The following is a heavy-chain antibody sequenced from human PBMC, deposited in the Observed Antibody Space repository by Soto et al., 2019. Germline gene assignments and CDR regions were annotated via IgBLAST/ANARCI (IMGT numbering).Heavy chain of an antibody. J-gene: IGHJ6*02. CDR1: GGSISSSSYY. CDR2: IYYSGST. CDR3: ARQGTLPVYYYGMDV. Sequence: SETLSLTCTVSGGSISSSSYYWGWIRQPPGKGLEWIGSIYYSGSTYYNPSLKSRVTISVDTSKNQFSLKLSSVTAADTAVYYCARQGTLPVYYYGMDVWGQGTKVTVSS. V-gene: IGHV4-39*01. D-gene: IGHD2-2*01.